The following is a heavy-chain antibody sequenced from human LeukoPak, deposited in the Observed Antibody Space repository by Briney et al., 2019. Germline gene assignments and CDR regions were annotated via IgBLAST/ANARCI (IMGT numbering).Heavy chain of an antibody. Sequence: GWSLRLSCAASGFTFDDYTIHWVRQAPGKGLEWVSLISWDGGSRYYADSVKGRFTISRDNSKNSLYLQMNSLRSEDTALYYCAKESDGGSFDIDYWGQGTLVTVSS. J-gene: IGHJ4*02. V-gene: IGHV3-43*01. D-gene: IGHD1-26*01. CDR3: AKESDGGSFDIDY. CDR2: ISWDGGSR. CDR1: GFTFDDYT.